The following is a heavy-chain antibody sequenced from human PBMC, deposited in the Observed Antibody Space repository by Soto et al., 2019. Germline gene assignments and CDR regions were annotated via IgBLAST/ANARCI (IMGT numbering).Heavy chain of an antibody. CDR3: AKITIAVAGYYYYGMDV. CDR1: GFTFSSYA. CDR2: ISGSGGST. Sequence: GGSLRLSCAASGFTFSSYAMSWVRQAPGKGLEWVSAISGSGGSTYYADPVKGRFTISRDNSKNTLYLQMNSLRAEDTAVYYCAKITIAVAGYYYYGMDVWGQGTTVTVSS. V-gene: IGHV3-23*01. J-gene: IGHJ6*02. D-gene: IGHD6-19*01.